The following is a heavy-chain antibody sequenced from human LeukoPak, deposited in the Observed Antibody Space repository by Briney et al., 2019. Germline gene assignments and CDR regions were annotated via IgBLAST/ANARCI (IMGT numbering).Heavy chain of an antibody. CDR1: GFIFDDYA. J-gene: IGHJ4*02. CDR3: ARDRRTYDY. CDR2: ISWNSDSM. Sequence: GGSLRLSFAASGFIFDDYAMHWVRQVPGKGLEWVSGISWNSDSMGYADSVKGRFTISRDNAKNSLYLQMNSLRAEDTAVYYCARDRRTYDYWGQGTLVTVSS. V-gene: IGHV3-9*01. D-gene: IGHD1-14*01.